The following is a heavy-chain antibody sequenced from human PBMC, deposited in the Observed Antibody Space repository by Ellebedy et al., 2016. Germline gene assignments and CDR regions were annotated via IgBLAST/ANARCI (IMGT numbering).Heavy chain of an antibody. Sequence: GESLKISCAASGFTLSNYAMNWVRQAPGKGLEWVSYISSSSSVIYYADSVKGRFTIPRDNAKNSLYLQMNSLRAEDTAVYYCARDPSYGSSWYRYFDYWGQGTLVTVSS. CDR3: ARDPSYGSSWYRYFDY. CDR2: ISSSSSVI. CDR1: GFTLSNYA. V-gene: IGHV3-48*04. J-gene: IGHJ4*02. D-gene: IGHD6-13*01.